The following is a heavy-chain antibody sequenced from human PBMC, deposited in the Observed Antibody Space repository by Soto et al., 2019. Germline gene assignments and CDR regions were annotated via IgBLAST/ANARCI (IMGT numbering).Heavy chain of an antibody. J-gene: IGHJ6*02. CDR3: TRGNRPYGMDT. CDR2: IRSKAYGGTT. Sequence: GSLRLSCTGSGFTFGDYAMSWVRRAPGKGLEWVGFIRSKAYGGTTEWAASVRGRFTFSRDDSKRIAYLQMNSLKTEDTGVYWCTRGNRPYGMDTWGHGTTVTVSS. D-gene: IGHD6-6*01. CDR1: GFTFGDYA. V-gene: IGHV3-49*04.